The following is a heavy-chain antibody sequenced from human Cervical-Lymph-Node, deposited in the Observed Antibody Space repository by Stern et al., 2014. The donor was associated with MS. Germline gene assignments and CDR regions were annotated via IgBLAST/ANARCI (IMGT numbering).Heavy chain of an antibody. D-gene: IGHD2/OR15-2a*01. V-gene: IGHV3-72*01. CDR2: IRNKASHYST. J-gene: IGHJ6*02. CDR1: GFTFSDHF. CDR3: ARDNKVFGIDV. Sequence: EVQLVESGGGLVQPGGSLRLSCVGSGFTFSDHFIDWVRQAPGKGLEWVGRIRNKASHYSTEYAASVKGRFTFSRDDSENSLFVQMNSLRIEDTAIYYCARDNKVFGIDVLAKGPRSPSP.